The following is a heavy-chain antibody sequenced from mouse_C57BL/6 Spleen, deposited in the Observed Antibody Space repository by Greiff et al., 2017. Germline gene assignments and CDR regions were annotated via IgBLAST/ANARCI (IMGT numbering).Heavy chain of an antibody. V-gene: IGHV3-1*01. Sequence: VQLKESGPGMVKPSQSLSLTCTVTGYSITSGYDWHWIRHFPGNKLEWMGYISYSGSTNYNPSLKSRISLTHDTSKNHFFLKMKSGTTEDTARYGCARDGYGDGEACAYWGQGTRVTVSA. J-gene: IGHJ3*01. D-gene: IGHD3-3*01. CDR2: ISYSGST. CDR3: ARDGYGDGEACAY. CDR1: GYSITSGYD.